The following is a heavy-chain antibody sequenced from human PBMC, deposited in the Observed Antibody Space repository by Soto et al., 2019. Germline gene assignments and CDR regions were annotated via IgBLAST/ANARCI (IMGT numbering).Heavy chain of an antibody. V-gene: IGHV3-23*01. CDR2: ISGSGGIT. Sequence: EVQLLESGGGLVQPGGSLRLSCAAAGFTFSIYAMSWVRQAPGKGLEWVSAISGSGGITYYADSVKGRFTISRDNSKNTLYLQMNSLRADDTAVYYCAKATRGGAATLIRDYWGQGTLVTVSS. CDR1: GFTFSIYA. J-gene: IGHJ4*02. D-gene: IGHD6-13*01. CDR3: AKATRGGAATLIRDY.